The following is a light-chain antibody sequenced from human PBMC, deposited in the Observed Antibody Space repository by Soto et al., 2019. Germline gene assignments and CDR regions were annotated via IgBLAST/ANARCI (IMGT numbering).Light chain of an antibody. CDR2: GAS. J-gene: IGKJ3*01. CDR1: QSISNY. CDR3: QQYNNWPIT. Sequence: EILLTQSPATLSLSPGERATLSCRASQSISNYLAWYQQKPGQAPRLLIYGASTRATGIPARFSGSGSGTEFTLTISSLQSEDFAVYYCQQYNNWPITFGPGTKVDIK. V-gene: IGKV3-15*01.